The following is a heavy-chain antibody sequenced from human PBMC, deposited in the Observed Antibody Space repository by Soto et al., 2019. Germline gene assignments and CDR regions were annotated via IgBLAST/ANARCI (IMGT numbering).Heavy chain of an antibody. Sequence: ASVKVSCKASGYTFTGYYMHWVRQAPGQGLEWMGWINPNSGGTNYAQKFQGRVTMTRDTSISTAYMELSRPRSDDTAVYYCACLYYYGSGSYYKFDYWGQGTLVTVSS. J-gene: IGHJ4*02. V-gene: IGHV1-2*02. CDR2: INPNSGGT. CDR3: ACLYYYGSGSYYKFDY. CDR1: GYTFTGYY. D-gene: IGHD3-10*01.